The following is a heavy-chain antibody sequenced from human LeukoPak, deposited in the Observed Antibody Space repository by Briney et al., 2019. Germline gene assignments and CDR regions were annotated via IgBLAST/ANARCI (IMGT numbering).Heavy chain of an antibody. Sequence: PGGSLSLSCAASGFTFSSYAMHWVRQAPGKGLEWVAVISYDGSNKYYADSVKGRFTISRDNSKNTLYLQMNSLRAEDTAVYYCAKSKRGIAVAGHFDYWGQGTLVTVSS. J-gene: IGHJ4*02. CDR1: GFTFSSYA. V-gene: IGHV3-30*04. CDR2: ISYDGSNK. D-gene: IGHD6-19*01. CDR3: AKSKRGIAVAGHFDY.